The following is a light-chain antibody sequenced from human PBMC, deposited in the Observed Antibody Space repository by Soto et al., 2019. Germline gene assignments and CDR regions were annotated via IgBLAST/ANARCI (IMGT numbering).Light chain of an antibody. CDR1: QSVSSN. CDR2: DAS. V-gene: IGKV3-15*01. CDR3: QQYDDWPET. J-gene: IGKJ1*01. Sequence: EKVMTQSPATLSVSPGERATLSCRASQSVSSNLAWYQQKPGQAPRLLIYDASTRATVIPARFSGSGSGTESTLPISSPQSEDLAVYYCQQYDDWPETFGQGTKVEIK.